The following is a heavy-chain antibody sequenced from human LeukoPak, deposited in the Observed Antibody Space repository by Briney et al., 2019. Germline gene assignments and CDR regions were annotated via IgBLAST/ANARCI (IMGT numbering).Heavy chain of an antibody. Sequence: SDTLSLTSTASVGSISSYFWSWIPQPPGKGLEWIGYIYYSGSTNYNPSLKSRVTISVDTSKNQFSLKLSSVTAADTAVYYCARYSSSSFDPWGQGTLVTVSS. V-gene: IGHV4-59*01. CDR3: ARYSSSSFDP. J-gene: IGHJ5*02. CDR1: VGSISSYF. CDR2: IYYSGST. D-gene: IGHD6-13*01.